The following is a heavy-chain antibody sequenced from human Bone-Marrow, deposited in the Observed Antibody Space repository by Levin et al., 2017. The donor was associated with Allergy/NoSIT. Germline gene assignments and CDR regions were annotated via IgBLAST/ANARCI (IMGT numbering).Heavy chain of an antibody. V-gene: IGHV3-15*07. Sequence: LSLTCAASGFTFSNAWMNWVRQAPGKGLEWVGRIKSKTDGGTTDYAAPVKGRFTISRDDSKNTLYLQMNSLKTEDTAVYYCTTDLIIVGAIITDYWGQGTLVTVSS. CDR3: TTDLIIVGAIITDY. J-gene: IGHJ4*02. CDR1: GFTFSNAW. CDR2: IKSKTDGGTT. D-gene: IGHD1-26*01.